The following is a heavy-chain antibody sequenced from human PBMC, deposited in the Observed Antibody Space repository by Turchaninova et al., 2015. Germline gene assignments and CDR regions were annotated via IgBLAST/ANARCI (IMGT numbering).Heavy chain of an antibody. V-gene: IGHV1-2*02. Sequence: QVQLVQSGAEVKKPGASVKVSCKASGHTFTGYYIHRVRQAPGQGLEWMGWINPNSGDTNYAQVLQGRVTMTWDTSISTAYMELNRLRSDDTAVYYCARGGTDYWGQGTLVTVSS. CDR2: INPNSGDT. CDR1: GHTFTGYY. CDR3: ARGGTDY. J-gene: IGHJ4*02.